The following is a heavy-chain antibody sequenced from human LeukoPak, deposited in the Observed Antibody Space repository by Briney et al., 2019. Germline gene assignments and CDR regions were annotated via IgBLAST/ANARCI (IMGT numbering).Heavy chain of an antibody. J-gene: IGHJ4*02. CDR1: GYTFTGYY. CDR3: ARDLDGLRFLEWLLPQDY. Sequence: ASVKVSCKASGYTFTGYYMHWVRQAPGQGLEWMGWINPNSGGTNYAQKFQGRVTMTRDTSISTAYMELSRLRSDDTAVYYCARDLDGLRFLEWLLPQDYWGQGTLVTVSS. V-gene: IGHV1-2*02. D-gene: IGHD3-3*01. CDR2: INPNSGGT.